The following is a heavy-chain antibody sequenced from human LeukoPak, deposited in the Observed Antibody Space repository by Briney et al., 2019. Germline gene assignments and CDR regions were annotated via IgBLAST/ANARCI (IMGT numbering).Heavy chain of an antibody. CDR3: ARETDVYCSITSCLYYFDY. V-gene: IGHV4-31*03. J-gene: IGHJ4*02. CDR1: GGSISSGGYY. CDR2: IYYSGST. D-gene: IGHD2-2*01. Sequence: PSETLSLTCTVSGGSISSGGYYWSWIRQHPGKGLEWIGYIYYSGSTYYNPSLKSRVTISVDTSKNQFSLKLSSVTAADTAVYYCARETDVYCSITSCLYYFDYWGQGTLVTVSS.